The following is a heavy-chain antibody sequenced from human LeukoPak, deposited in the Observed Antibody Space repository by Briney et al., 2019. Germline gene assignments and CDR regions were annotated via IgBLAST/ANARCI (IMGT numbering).Heavy chain of an antibody. J-gene: IGHJ2*01. CDR1: GYTFTAHY. Sequence: ASVKVSCRASGYTFTAHYIHWVRQAPGQGLEWMGWIDPNSGGTNYAQKFLGSVTMTGDTSINTAFMELSRLRSDNTAIYYCARGRGTTMVRGVITNYFDLWGRGSLVTVSS. V-gene: IGHV1-2*02. D-gene: IGHD3-10*01. CDR2: IDPNSGGT. CDR3: ARGRGTTMVRGVITNYFDL.